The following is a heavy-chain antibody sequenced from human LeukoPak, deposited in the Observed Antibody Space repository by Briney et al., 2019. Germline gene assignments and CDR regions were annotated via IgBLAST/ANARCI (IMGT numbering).Heavy chain of an antibody. CDR2: IWYDGSNK. Sequence: PGGSLRLSCAASGFTFSSYGTHWVRQAPGKGLEWVAVIWYDGSNKYYADSVKGRFTISRDNSKNTLYLQMNSLRAEDTAVYYCAKDLSRWELLHLFDYWGQGTLVTVSS. J-gene: IGHJ4*02. CDR1: GFTFSSYG. D-gene: IGHD1-26*01. CDR3: AKDLSRWELLHLFDY. V-gene: IGHV3-33*06.